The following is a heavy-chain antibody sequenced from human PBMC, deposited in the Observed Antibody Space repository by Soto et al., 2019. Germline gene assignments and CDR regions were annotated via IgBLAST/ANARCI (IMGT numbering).Heavy chain of an antibody. V-gene: IGHV1-46*01. CDR1: GYTFTSYY. CDR2: INPSGGST. J-gene: IGHJ6*02. CDR3: AREYSSGWYRYGMDV. D-gene: IGHD6-19*01. Sequence: AAVKVSCKASGYTFTSYYMHWVRQAPGQGLEWMGIINPSGGSTSYAQKFQGRVTMTRDTSTSTVYMELSSLRSEDTAVYYCAREYSSGWYRYGMDVWGQGTPVTVSS.